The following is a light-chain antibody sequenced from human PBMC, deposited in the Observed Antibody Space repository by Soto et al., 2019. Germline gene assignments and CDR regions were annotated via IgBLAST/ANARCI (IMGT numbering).Light chain of an antibody. CDR3: CSYAGSITFYV. CDR1: NSGVGSYNL. J-gene: IGLJ1*01. V-gene: IGLV2-23*01. Sequence: QSVLTQPASVSGSPGQSITISCTGTNSGVGSYNLVSWYQQHPGKAPKLMVYKGSERPSGVSNRFSGSKSGNTASLTISGLQAEDEADYYCCSYAGSITFYVFGTGTKLTVL. CDR2: KGS.